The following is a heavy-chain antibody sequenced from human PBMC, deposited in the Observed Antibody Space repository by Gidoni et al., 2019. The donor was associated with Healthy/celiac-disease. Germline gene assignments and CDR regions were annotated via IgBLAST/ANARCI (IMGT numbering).Heavy chain of an antibody. Sequence: QVQLVQSGAEVKKPGASVKVSCKASGYTFTGYYMHWVRQAPGQGLEWMGWINPNSGGTNYAQKFQGRVTMTRDTSISTAYMELSRLRSDDTAVYYCARDSMVRGVIKMAGMGYWGQGTLVTVSS. CDR3: ARDSMVRGVIKMAGMGY. CDR2: INPNSGGT. V-gene: IGHV1-2*02. D-gene: IGHD3-10*01. J-gene: IGHJ4*02. CDR1: GYTFTGYY.